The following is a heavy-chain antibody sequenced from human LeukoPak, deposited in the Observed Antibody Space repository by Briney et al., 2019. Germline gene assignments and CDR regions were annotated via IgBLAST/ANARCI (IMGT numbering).Heavy chain of an antibody. J-gene: IGHJ4*02. CDR2: INHSGST. Sequence: PSETLSLTCAVYGGSFSGYYWSWIRQPPGKGLEWIGEINHSGSTNYNPSLKSRVTISVDTSKNQFSLKLSSVTAADTAAYYCARGPYYYDSSGYYYFGKWGQGTLVTVSS. CDR1: GGSFSGYY. CDR3: ARGPYYYDSSGYYYFGK. V-gene: IGHV4-34*01. D-gene: IGHD3-22*01.